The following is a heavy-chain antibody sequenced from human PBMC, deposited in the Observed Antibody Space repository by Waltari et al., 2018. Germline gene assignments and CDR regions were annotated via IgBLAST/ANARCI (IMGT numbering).Heavy chain of an antibody. D-gene: IGHD2-15*01. J-gene: IGHJ4*02. V-gene: IGHV6-1*01. CDR1: GANVTNHSAA. CDR2: TYYRSKWYS. CDR3: VRGGSFCSGGTCYGYFDY. Sequence: QVQLQQSGPGLVKPSETLSLTCAISGANVTNHSAAWNLIRQSPSRGLEWLGRTYYRSKWYSDYAVSVSGRITISPDTSKNQFSLQLNSVTPEDTAVYFCVRGGSFCSGGTCYGYFDYWGQGTLVTVSS.